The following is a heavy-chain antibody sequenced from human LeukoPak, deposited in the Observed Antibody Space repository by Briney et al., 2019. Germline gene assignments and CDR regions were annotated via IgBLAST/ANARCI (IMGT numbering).Heavy chain of an antibody. Sequence: GASVKVSCKASGYTFTSYGISWVRQAPGQGLEWMGIINPSGGSTSYAQKFQGRVTMTRDTSTSTVYMELSSLRSEDTAVYYCARPRYSSSWYDYGMDVWGQGTTVTVSS. CDR1: GYTFTSYG. J-gene: IGHJ6*02. D-gene: IGHD6-13*01. CDR2: INPSGGST. CDR3: ARPRYSSSWYDYGMDV. V-gene: IGHV1-46*01.